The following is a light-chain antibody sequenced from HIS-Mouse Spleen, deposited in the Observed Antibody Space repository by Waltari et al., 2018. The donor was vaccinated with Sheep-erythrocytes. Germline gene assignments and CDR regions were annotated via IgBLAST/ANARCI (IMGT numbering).Light chain of an antibody. CDR3: QAWDSSTGVV. CDR2: QDS. Sequence: SYELTQPPSVSVSPGQTASITCSGDKLGDKYACWYQQKPGQSPVLVIYQDSKRPSGLPERVSGSNSGNTATLTISGTQAMDEADYYCQAWDSSTGVVFGGGTKLTVL. V-gene: IGLV3-1*01. J-gene: IGLJ2*01. CDR1: KLGDKY.